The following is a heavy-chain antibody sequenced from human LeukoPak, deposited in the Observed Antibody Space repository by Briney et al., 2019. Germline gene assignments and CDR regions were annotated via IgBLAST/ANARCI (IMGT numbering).Heavy chain of an antibody. CDR1: GFTFKHFA. V-gene: IGHV3-9*01. D-gene: IGHD5-24*01. J-gene: IGHJ3*02. Sequence: GGPLRLSCVASGFTFKHFAMHWLRPVPGKGLDWVSAIGWESGTTGYAESVKGRLTISRDNAKNSLYLQMNSLRVVDSALYSCVKGGPDGYKSDGAFHIWGQGTVVTVS. CDR3: VKGGPDGYKSDGAFHI. CDR2: IGWESGTT.